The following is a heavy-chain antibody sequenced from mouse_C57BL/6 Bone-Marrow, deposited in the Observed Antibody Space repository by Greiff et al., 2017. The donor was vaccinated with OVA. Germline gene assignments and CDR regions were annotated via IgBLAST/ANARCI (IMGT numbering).Heavy chain of an antibody. Sequence: QVQLQQPGAELVRPGSSVKLSCKASGYTFTSYWMHWVKQRPIQGLEWIGNIDPSDSETHYNQKFKDKATLTVDKSSSTAYMQLSSLTSEDSAVYYCAREECTTVVANWYFDVWGTGTTVTVSS. J-gene: IGHJ1*03. CDR2: IDPSDSET. V-gene: IGHV1-52*01. CDR3: AREECTTVVANWYFDV. CDR1: GYTFTSYW. D-gene: IGHD1-1*01.